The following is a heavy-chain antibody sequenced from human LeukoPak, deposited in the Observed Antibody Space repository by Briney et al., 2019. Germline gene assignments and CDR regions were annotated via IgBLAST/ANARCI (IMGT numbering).Heavy chain of an antibody. CDR3: AREVDYYDSSGYYSSRYFQH. D-gene: IGHD3-22*01. Sequence: GGSLRLSCAASGFTVSSNYMSWVRQAPGKGLEWVSVIYSGGSTYYADCVKGRFTISRDNSKKTLYLQMNSLRAEDTAVYYCAREVDYYDSSGYYSSRYFQHWGQGTLVTVSS. CDR1: GFTVSSNY. CDR2: IYSGGST. J-gene: IGHJ1*01. V-gene: IGHV3-53*01.